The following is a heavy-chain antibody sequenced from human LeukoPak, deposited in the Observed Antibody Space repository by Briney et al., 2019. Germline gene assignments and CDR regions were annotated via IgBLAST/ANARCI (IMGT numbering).Heavy chain of an antibody. V-gene: IGHV3-30*01. CDR3: ARDYCSSTSCSYYYYYMDV. CDR1: GFTFSDYY. Sequence: GGSLRLSCAASGFTFSDYYMSWIRQPPGKGLEWVAVISYDGSNKYYADSVKGRFTISRDNSKNTLYLQMNSLRAEDTAVYYCARDYCSSTSCSYYYYYMDVWGKGTTVTVSS. J-gene: IGHJ6*03. CDR2: ISYDGSNK. D-gene: IGHD2-2*01.